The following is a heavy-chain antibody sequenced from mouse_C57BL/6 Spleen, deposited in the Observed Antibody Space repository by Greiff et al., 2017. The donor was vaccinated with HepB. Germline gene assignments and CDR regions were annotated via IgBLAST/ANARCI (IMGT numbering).Heavy chain of an antibody. J-gene: IGHJ3*01. CDR2: IDPSDSET. D-gene: IGHD1-1*01. V-gene: IGHV1-52*01. CDR3: ARSYYYGSSYEAWFAY. CDR1: GYTFTSYR. Sequence: QVQLQQPGAELVRPGSSVKLSCKASGYTFTSYRMHWVKQRPIQGLEWIGNIDPSDSETHYNQKFKDKATLTVDKSSSTAYMQLSSLTSEDSAVYYCARSYYYGSSYEAWFAYWGQGTLVTVSA.